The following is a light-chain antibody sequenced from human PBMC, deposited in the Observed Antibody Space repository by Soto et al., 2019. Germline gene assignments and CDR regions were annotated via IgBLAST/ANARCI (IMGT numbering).Light chain of an antibody. V-gene: IGKV3-15*01. CDR1: QSVRSN. CDR2: GAS. J-gene: IGKJ4*01. Sequence: EIVMTQSPATLSVSPGERATLFCRASQSVRSNFLAWYQQKPGQAPRLLIYGASTRATGVPARFSGSGSGTEFTLTISSLQSEDFAFYCCQQYSAWPLTFGGGTKVEIK. CDR3: QQYSAWPLT.